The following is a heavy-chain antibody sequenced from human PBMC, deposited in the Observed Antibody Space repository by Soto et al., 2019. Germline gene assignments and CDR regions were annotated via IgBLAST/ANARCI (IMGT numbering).Heavy chain of an antibody. CDR2: IYHSGST. CDR3: ARWSQYGGNEGYYYGMDV. V-gene: IGHV4-4*02. D-gene: IGHD2-15*01. CDR1: GGSISSSNW. J-gene: IGHJ6*02. Sequence: QVQLQESGPGLVKPSGTLSLTCAVSGGSISSSNWWSWVRQPPGKGLEWNGEIYHSGSTNYNPSLKSRVTISVDKSKNQFSLKLSSVTAADTAVYYCARWSQYGGNEGYYYGMDVWGQGTTVTVSS.